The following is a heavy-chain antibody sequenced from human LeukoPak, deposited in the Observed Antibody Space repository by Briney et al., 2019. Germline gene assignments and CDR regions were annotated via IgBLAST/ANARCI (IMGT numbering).Heavy chain of an antibody. CDR3: ARERDPDYIVVVVAATHDAFDI. V-gene: IGHV3-21*01. D-gene: IGHD2-15*01. Sequence: GGSLRLSCAASGFTFSSYSMNWVRQAPGKGLEWVSSISSSSSYIYYADSVKGRFTISRDNAKNALYLRMNSLRAEDTAVYYCARERDPDYIVVVVAATHDAFDIWGQGTMVTVSS. CDR1: GFTFSSYS. J-gene: IGHJ3*02. CDR2: ISSSSSYI.